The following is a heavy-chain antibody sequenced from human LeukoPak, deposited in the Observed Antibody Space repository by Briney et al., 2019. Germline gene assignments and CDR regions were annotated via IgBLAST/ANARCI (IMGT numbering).Heavy chain of an antibody. CDR1: GGSISSYY. CDR3: ARVFGVGGGYYYYYYMDV. V-gene: IGHV4-4*07. Sequence: SETLSLTCTVSGGSISSYYWSWIRQPAGKGLEWIGRIYTSGSTNYNPSLKSRVTMSVATSKNQFSLKLSSVTAADTAVYYCARVFGVGGGYYYYYYMDVWGKGTTVTVSS. D-gene: IGHD3-3*01. J-gene: IGHJ6*03. CDR2: IYTSGST.